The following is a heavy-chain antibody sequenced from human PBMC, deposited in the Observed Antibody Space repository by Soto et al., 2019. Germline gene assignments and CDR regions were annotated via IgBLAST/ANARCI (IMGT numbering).Heavy chain of an antibody. Sequence: QEQSVESGGGVVQPGRSLRLSCAASGFSFRTDAMHWVRQAPGKGLGWVAVISSDGGKEFYVDSVKGRFTISRDNSKNTLYLQMNSPRADDTAMYYCARDNGGYWGQGTLVTVSS. J-gene: IGHJ4*02. CDR2: ISSDGGKE. V-gene: IGHV3-30*04. D-gene: IGHD2-8*01. CDR3: ARDNGGY. CDR1: GFSFRTDA.